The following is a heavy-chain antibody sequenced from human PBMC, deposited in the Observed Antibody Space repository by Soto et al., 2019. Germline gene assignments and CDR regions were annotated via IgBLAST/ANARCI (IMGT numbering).Heavy chain of an antibody. Sequence: SETLSLTCTVSGGSISSSSYYWGWIRQPPGKGLEWIGSIYYSGSTYYNPSLKSRVTISVDTSKNQLSLKLSSVTAADTAVYYCVKPGYSGYDSVTIYYYYGMDVWGQGTTVTVS. CDR3: VKPGYSGYDSVTIYYYYGMDV. CDR2: IYYSGST. J-gene: IGHJ6*02. V-gene: IGHV4-39*01. D-gene: IGHD5-12*01. CDR1: GGSISSSSYY.